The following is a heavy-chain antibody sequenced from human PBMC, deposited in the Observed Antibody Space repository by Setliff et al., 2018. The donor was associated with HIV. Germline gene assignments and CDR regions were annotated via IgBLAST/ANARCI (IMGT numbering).Heavy chain of an antibody. J-gene: IGHJ6*02. CDR2: LNSNSGST. V-gene: IGHV1-2*02. CDR3: ARDNEVGATTALRAVFYFAMDV. CDR1: GYTFTAHY. D-gene: IGHD1-26*01. Sequence: GASVKVSCKASGYTFTAHYLHWVRQVTGQGIEWIGWLNSNSGSTKIAHKFQGRVTLSRDTSISTATMVLNDLKSDDTALSFCARDNEVGATTALRAVFYFAMDVWGQGTSVTVSS.